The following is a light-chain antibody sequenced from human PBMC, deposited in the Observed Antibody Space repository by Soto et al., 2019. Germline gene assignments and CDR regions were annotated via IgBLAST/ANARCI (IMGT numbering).Light chain of an antibody. CDR3: MQALQTPA. Sequence: DIVMTQSPLSLPVTPGEPASISCRSCQSLLHSNGYKYLDWYLQKPGQSPQLVIYLGSNRASGVPDRFSGSGSGTDFTLKISRVEAEDVGVYDCMQALQTPAFGQGTKVEIK. J-gene: IGKJ1*01. CDR2: LGS. CDR1: QSLLHSNGYKY. V-gene: IGKV2-28*01.